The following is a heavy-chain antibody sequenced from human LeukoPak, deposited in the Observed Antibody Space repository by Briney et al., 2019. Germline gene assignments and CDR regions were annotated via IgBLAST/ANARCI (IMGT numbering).Heavy chain of an antibody. Sequence: SETLSLTCTASGVSIGAFSWNWIRQSPGKGLEWIGGVDDTGTAKSNPSLKTRVSMPVDRAANQLSLRLTSVTAADTAMFYCARQPRRGVFDIWGQGTVVIVS. D-gene: IGHD1-14*01. CDR1: GVSIGAFS. CDR2: VDDTGTA. J-gene: IGHJ3*02. V-gene: IGHV4-59*03. CDR3: ARQPRRGVFDI.